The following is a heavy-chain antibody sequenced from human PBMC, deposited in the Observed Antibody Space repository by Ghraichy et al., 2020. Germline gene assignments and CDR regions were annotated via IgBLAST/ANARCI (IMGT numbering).Heavy chain of an antibody. CDR2: IKQDGSEK. J-gene: IGHJ4*02. CDR3: AREGKNSYGQHYFDY. Sequence: GGSLRLSCAASGFTFSSYWMSWVRQAPGKGLEWVANIKQDGSEKYYVDSVKGRFTISRDNAKNSLYLQMNSLRAEDTAVYYCAREGKNSYGQHYFDYWGQGTLVTVSS. V-gene: IGHV3-7*01. D-gene: IGHD5-18*01. CDR1: GFTFSSYW.